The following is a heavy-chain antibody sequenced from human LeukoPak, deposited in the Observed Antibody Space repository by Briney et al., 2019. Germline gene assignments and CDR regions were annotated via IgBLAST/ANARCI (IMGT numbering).Heavy chain of an antibody. Sequence: QPGGSLRLSCAASGFTFSDYWMHWVRQVPGKGLVWVSRINSDGSSTTYADSVRGRFTISRDYAKNTLYLQMNNLRADDTAVYYCCATKPDSDFWGQGTMVTVSS. CDR3: CATKPDSDF. CDR1: GFTFSDYW. CDR2: INSDGSST. D-gene: IGHD1-14*01. V-gene: IGHV3-74*01. J-gene: IGHJ1*01.